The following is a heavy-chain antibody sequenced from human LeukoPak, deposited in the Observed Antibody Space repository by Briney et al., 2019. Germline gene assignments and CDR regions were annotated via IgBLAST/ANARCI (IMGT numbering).Heavy chain of an antibody. CDR3: AKDNYDYGDYDGGDY. CDR2: IRYDGSNK. V-gene: IGHV3-30*02. Sequence: GGSLRLSCVASGFTFSSYGMHWVRQPPGKGMEWVAFIRYDGSNKYYADSVKGRFTISRDNSRDTLHLQMNSLRAEDTAVYYCAKDNYDYGDYDGGDYWGQGTLVTVSS. J-gene: IGHJ4*02. CDR1: GFTFSSYG. D-gene: IGHD4-17*01.